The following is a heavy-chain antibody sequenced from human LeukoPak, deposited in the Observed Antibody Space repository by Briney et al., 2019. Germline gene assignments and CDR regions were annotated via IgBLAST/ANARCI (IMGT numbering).Heavy chain of an antibody. V-gene: IGHV3-48*04. CDR1: GFTFRNYD. D-gene: IGHD1-1*01. J-gene: IGHJ4*02. CDR3: ATDGSKWSRWTHCDW. Sequence: PGGSLRLSCAASGFTFRNYDMNWLRQAPGKGLEWISYISSSSGTIQYADSVKGRFTISRDNAENSVYLQMNDLRAEDTAVYYCATDGSKWSRWTHCDWWGQGTLVTVSS. CDR2: ISSSSGTI.